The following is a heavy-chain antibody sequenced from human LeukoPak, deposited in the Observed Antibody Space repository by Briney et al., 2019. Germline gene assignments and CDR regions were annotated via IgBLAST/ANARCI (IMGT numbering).Heavy chain of an antibody. V-gene: IGHV3-23*01. CDR1: GFTFSIYA. Sequence: PGGSLRLSCAASGFTFSIYAMSWVRQAPGKGLEWVSSISGSGTNTYYADSVKGRFTISRDTPRNTLYLQMSSLRAEDTAIYYCAKTYCSTTRCLSWGNDYWGQGTLVTVSS. D-gene: IGHD2-2*01. CDR2: ISGSGTNT. CDR3: AKTYCSTTRCLSWGNDY. J-gene: IGHJ4*02.